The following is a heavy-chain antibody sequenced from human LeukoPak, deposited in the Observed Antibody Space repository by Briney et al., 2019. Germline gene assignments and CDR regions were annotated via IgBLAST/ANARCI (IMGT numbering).Heavy chain of an antibody. Sequence: ASVKVSCKASGYSFTSYYMHWVRQAPGQGLEWMGIINPSGGSTSYAQKFQGRVTITRDTSTSTVYMELSSLRSEDTAVYYCARDPARHCSGGSCYSGWFDPWGQGTLVTVSS. CDR1: GYSFTSYY. CDR3: ARDPARHCSGGSCYSGWFDP. D-gene: IGHD2-15*01. CDR2: INPSGGST. J-gene: IGHJ5*02. V-gene: IGHV1-46*01.